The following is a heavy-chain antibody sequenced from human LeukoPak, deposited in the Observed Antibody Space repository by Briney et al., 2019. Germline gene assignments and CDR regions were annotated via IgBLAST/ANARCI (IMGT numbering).Heavy chain of an antibody. CDR1: GGSISSSNW. V-gene: IGHV4-4*02. J-gene: IGHJ4*02. CDR2: IYHSGST. CDR3: ARVAGEYSSSYPRYYFDY. Sequence: PSETLSLTCAVSGGSISSSNWWSWVRQPPGKGLEWIGEIYHSGSTNYNPSLKSRVTISVDKSKNQFSLKLSSVTAADTAVYYCARVAGEYSSSYPRYYFDYWGQGTLVTVSS. D-gene: IGHD6-6*01.